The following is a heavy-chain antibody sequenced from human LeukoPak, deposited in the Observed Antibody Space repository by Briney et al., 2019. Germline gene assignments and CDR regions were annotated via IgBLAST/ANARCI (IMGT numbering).Heavy chain of an antibody. Sequence: GGSLRLSCAVSGFTFDDYAMHWVRQVPGKGLEWVAGISWNSDTRGYVDSVKGRFTISRDNAKNSLYLQMNSLRAEDMALYYCAKDNRDYYYYYYMDVWGKGTTVTVSS. CDR2: ISWNSDTR. CDR3: AKDNRDYYYYYYMDV. CDR1: GFTFDDYA. V-gene: IGHV3-9*03. J-gene: IGHJ6*03.